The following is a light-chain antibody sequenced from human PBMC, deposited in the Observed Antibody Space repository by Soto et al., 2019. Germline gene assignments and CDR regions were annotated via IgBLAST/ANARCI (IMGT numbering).Light chain of an antibody. CDR3: HQRNT. V-gene: IGKV3-11*01. CDR1: QSVSSN. J-gene: IGKJ5*01. CDR2: DTS. Sequence: EIVMTQSPVTLSVSPGERVTLSCRASQSVSSNLAWYQQKPGQAPRLLIYDTSNRATGVPPRFSGSRSGTDFTLTISSVEPEDFAVFYCHQRNTFGQGTRLEIK.